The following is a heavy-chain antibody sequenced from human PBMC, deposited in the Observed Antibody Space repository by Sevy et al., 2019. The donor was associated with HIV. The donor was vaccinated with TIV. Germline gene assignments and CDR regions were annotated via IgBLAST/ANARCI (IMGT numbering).Heavy chain of an antibody. Sequence: ASVKVSCKASGYTFTDSYIHWVRQAPGQGLEWMGWINPKSGGTNYAQRFQGRVTMTRDTPISTGYMELNGLRSDDTAIYYCARDASSGYWYFDLWGRGALVTVSS. D-gene: IGHD3-22*01. CDR1: GYTFTDSY. CDR3: ARDASSGYWYFDL. J-gene: IGHJ2*01. CDR2: INPKSGGT. V-gene: IGHV1-2*02.